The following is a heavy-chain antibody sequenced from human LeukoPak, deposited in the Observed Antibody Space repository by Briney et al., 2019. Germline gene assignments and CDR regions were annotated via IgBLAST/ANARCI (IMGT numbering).Heavy chain of an antibody. CDR2: ISSSSNTI. CDR1: GFTFSSYS. V-gene: IGHV3-48*01. Sequence: GGSLRLSCAASGFTFSSYSMNWVRQAPGKGLEWVSYISSSSNTIYYADSVKGRFTISRDNAKNSLYLQMNSLRAEDTAVYYCARIDSRNFDYWGQGTLVTVSS. D-gene: IGHD1-14*01. J-gene: IGHJ4*02. CDR3: ARIDSRNFDY.